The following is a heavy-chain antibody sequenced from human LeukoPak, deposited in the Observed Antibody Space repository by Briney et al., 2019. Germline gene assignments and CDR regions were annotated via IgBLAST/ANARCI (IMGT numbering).Heavy chain of an antibody. D-gene: IGHD3-10*01. CDR3: ARATYYYGEDY. J-gene: IGHJ4*02. CDR1: GGSISSYY. V-gene: IGHV4-59*01. Sequence: PSETLSLTCTVSGGSISSYYWSWIRQPPGKGLEWIGYIYYRGSTNYNPSLKSRVTISVDTSKNQFSLKLSSVTAADTAVYYCARATYYYGEDYWGQGTQVTVSS. CDR2: IYYRGST.